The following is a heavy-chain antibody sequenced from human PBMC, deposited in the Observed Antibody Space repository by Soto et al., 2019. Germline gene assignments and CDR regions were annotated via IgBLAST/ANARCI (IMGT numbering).Heavy chain of an antibody. CDR3: ANSWPERYSRDGYNPTDY. D-gene: IGHD4-4*01. CDR1: GFTFSSYA. Sequence: GGSLRLSCAASGFTFSSYAMSWVRQTPGKGLEWVSAISGSGGSTYYADSVKGRFTISRDNSKNTLYLQMNSLRAEDTAVYYCANSWPERYSRDGYNPTDYWGQGTLVTVSS. J-gene: IGHJ4*02. CDR2: ISGSGGST. V-gene: IGHV3-23*01.